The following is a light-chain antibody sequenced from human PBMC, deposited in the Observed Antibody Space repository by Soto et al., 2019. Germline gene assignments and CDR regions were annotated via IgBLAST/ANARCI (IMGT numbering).Light chain of an antibody. Sequence: QSALTQPASVSGSPGQSITISCTGTSSDVGTYNYVSWYQQHPGKAPKLMIYDVSYRPSGVSDRFSGPKSGNTASLTISGLQAEDEADYYCSSYTSSSTSVVFGGGTKLTVL. CDR1: SSDVGTYNY. CDR3: SSYTSSSTSVV. J-gene: IGLJ2*01. V-gene: IGLV2-14*01. CDR2: DVS.